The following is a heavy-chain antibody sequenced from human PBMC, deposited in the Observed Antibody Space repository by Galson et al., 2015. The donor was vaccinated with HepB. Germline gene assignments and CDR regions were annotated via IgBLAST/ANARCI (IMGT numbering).Heavy chain of an antibody. V-gene: IGHV3-7*03. CDR3: GRGSGWLVDY. CDR1: ALSNYW. D-gene: IGHD6-19*01. CDR2: IKQDGSQK. Sequence: SLRLSCAASALSNYWMSWVRQAPGKGLEWVANIKQDGSQKDYADSVKGRFTTSRDNAKNSVYLQMNSLRDEDTAVYYCGRGSGWLVDYWGQGTLVTVSP. J-gene: IGHJ4*02.